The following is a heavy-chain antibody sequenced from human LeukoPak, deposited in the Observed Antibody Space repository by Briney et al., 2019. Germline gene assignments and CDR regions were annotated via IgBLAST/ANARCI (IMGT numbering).Heavy chain of an antibody. CDR1: GFTFSSYG. Sequence: GRSLRLSCAASGFTFSSYGMHWVRQAPGKGLEWVAVIWYGGSNKYYADSVNGRFTISRDNSKNTLYLQMNSLRAEDTAVYYCAKPYSSSPYDAFDIWGQGTMVTVSS. D-gene: IGHD6-6*01. CDR2: IWYGGSNK. J-gene: IGHJ3*02. V-gene: IGHV3-30*18. CDR3: AKPYSSSPYDAFDI.